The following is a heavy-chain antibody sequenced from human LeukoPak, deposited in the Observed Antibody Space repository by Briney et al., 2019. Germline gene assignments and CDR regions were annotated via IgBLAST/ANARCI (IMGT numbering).Heavy chain of an antibody. D-gene: IGHD3-16*01. CDR2: ISYLSSHV. V-gene: IGHV3-21*01. J-gene: IGHJ4*02. Sequence: NAGGSLRLSCSASGFTFSDYDMNWVRQAPGKGLEWVSSISYLSSHVYYGDSVKGRFSISRDNAKNSLYLQMNRLVTVDTAIYYCGRAFPPLRTSSAGDLWGQGILVTVSS. CDR1: GFTFSDYD. CDR3: GRAFPPLRTSSAGDL.